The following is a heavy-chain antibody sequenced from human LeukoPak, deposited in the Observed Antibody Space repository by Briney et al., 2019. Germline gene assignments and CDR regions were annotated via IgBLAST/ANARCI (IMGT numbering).Heavy chain of an antibody. Sequence: PGGSLRLSCAVSGITVSKYWMHWVRQVPGKGLVWVSRIHSDGSTTDYADSVKGRFTITRDSANNTLYLEMNSLRVEDTAVYYCTRDANHYGGMDVWGQGTTVTVSS. CDR2: IHSDGSTT. J-gene: IGHJ6*02. CDR1: GITVSKYW. V-gene: IGHV3-74*01. CDR3: TRDANHYGGMDV.